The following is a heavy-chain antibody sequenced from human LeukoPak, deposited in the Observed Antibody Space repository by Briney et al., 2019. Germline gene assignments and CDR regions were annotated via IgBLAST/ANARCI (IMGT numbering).Heavy chain of an antibody. CDR3: ARVVEMATISWFDP. CDR2: IIPIFGTA. D-gene: IGHD5-24*01. V-gene: IGHV1-69*05. Sequence: SVKVSCKASGGTFSSYAISWVRQAPGQGREWMGGIIPIFGTANYAQKFQGRVTITTDESTSTAYMELSSLRSEDTAVYYCARVVEMATISWFDPWGQGTLVTVSS. J-gene: IGHJ5*02. CDR1: GGTFSSYA.